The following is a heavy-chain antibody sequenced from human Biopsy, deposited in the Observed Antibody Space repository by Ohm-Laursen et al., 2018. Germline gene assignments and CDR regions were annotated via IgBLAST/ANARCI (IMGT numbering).Heavy chain of an antibody. J-gene: IGHJ2*01. CDR1: GYTFTAFS. CDR3: ARGRRHCSGTCSRWYFDL. CDR2: INPKSGDT. D-gene: IGHD2-2*01. Sequence: ASVKVSCKPSGYTFTAFSVRWLRQAPGQGLEWMGWINPKSGDTDYPQNFQGRVSMTRDTSISTAYMDLSRLRPDDTAVYYCARGRRHCSGTCSRWYFDLWGRGTLVTVSS. V-gene: IGHV1-2*02.